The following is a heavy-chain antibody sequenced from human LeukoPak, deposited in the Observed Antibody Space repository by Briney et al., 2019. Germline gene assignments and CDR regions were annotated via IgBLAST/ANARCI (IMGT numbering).Heavy chain of an antibody. CDR2: IIPIFGTA. D-gene: IGHD3-22*01. CDR3: ARGPDSSGYTYYFDY. J-gene: IGHJ4*02. Sequence: SVKVSCKTSGYTFSSYGISWVRQAPGQGLEWMGGIIPIFGTANYAQKFQGRVTITADESTSTAYMELSSLRSEDTAVYYCARGPDSSGYTYYFDYWGQGTLVTVSS. CDR1: GYTFSSYG. V-gene: IGHV1-69*13.